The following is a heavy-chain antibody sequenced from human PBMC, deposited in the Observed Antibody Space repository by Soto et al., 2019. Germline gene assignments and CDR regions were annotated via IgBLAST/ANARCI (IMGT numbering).Heavy chain of an antibody. J-gene: IGHJ6*03. CDR1: GFTFTSSA. CDR3: AADHNGSYYYYMDV. D-gene: IGHD2-8*01. V-gene: IGHV1-58*02. Sequence: QMQLVQSGPEVKKPGTSVKVSCNASGFTFTSSAMQWVRQARGQRLEWIGWIVVGIGNTNYAQKFQERVTITGDMSTSTAYMELSSLRSEDTAVYYCAADHNGSYYYYMDVWGKGTTVTVSS. CDR2: IVVGIGNT.